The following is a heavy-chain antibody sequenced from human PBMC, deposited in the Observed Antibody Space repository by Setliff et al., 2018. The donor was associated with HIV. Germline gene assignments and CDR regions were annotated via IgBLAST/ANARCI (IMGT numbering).Heavy chain of an antibody. Sequence: QPGGSLRLSCAASGFTFGDYAMHWVRQAPGKGLEWVAVMSTGGGIKICADSVKGRFTISRDNSRNTLFLQMSNLRPEDTATYYCVRDPIEGSPDYFDYWGQGALVTVSS. D-gene: IGHD1-26*01. CDR1: GFTFGDYA. CDR2: MSTGGGIK. CDR3: VRDPIEGSPDYFDY. J-gene: IGHJ4*02. V-gene: IGHV3-30*03.